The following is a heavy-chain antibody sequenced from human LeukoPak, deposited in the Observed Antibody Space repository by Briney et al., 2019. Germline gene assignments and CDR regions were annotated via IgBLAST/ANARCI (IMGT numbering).Heavy chain of an antibody. CDR1: GGSISSYY. D-gene: IGHD2-2*01. CDR3: ARARSYCSSTSCHNWFDP. J-gene: IGHJ5*02. CDR2: LYTSGST. V-gene: IGHV4-4*07. Sequence: SETLSLTCTVSGGSISSYYWSWIRQPAGKGLEWIGRLYTSGSTNYNPSLKSRVTMSVDTSKNQFSLKLSSVTAADTAVYYCARARSYCSSTSCHNWFDPWGQGTLVTVSS.